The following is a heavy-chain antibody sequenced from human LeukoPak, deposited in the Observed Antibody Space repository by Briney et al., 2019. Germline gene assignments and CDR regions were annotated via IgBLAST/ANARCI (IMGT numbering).Heavy chain of an antibody. CDR2: IRYDGSSK. Sequence: GGSLRLSCAASGFTFSSYSFSWVRQAPGKGLEWVAFIRYDGSSKYYADSVKGRFTLSRDNSKNTLYLQMNSLRAEDTAVYYCAKDDIVVVTAIRYLDYWGQGTLVTVSS. CDR1: GFTFSSYS. V-gene: IGHV3-30*02. J-gene: IGHJ4*02. D-gene: IGHD2-21*02. CDR3: AKDDIVVVTAIRYLDY.